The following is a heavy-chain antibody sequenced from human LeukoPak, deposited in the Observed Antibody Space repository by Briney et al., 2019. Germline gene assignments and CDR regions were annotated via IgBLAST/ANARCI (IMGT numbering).Heavy chain of an antibody. CDR2: IYCSGST. J-gene: IGHJ5*02. Sequence: SETLSLTCTVSGGSISSYYWSWIRQPPGKGLEWIGYIYCSGSTNYNPSLKSRVTISVDTSKNQFSLKLSSVTAADTAVYYCARSRPGIAAAGRVPWFDPWGQGILVTVPS. CDR1: GGSISSYY. D-gene: IGHD6-13*01. V-gene: IGHV4-59*01. CDR3: ARSRPGIAAAGRVPWFDP.